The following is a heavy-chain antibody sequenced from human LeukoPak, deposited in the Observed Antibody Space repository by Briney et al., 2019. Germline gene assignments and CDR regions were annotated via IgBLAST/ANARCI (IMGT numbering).Heavy chain of an antibody. D-gene: IGHD2-2*01. CDR1: GYTFTGYY. CDR2: INPNSGGT. J-gene: IGHJ4*02. CDR3: ARDSYCSSTSCYDYFDY. Sequence: ASVKVSCKASGYTFTGYYMHWVRQAPGQGLEWMGWINPNSGGTNYAQKFQGRVTMTRDTSISTAYMELSRLRSDDTAVYYCARDSYCSSTSCYDYFDYWGQGTLVTVSS. V-gene: IGHV1-2*02.